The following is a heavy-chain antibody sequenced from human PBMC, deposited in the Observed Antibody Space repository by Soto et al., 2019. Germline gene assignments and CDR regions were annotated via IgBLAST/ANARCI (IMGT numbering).Heavy chain of an antibody. D-gene: IGHD6-13*01. CDR3: ARLAAVGTGLFDP. CDR2: IHHGGIT. CDR1: GGSITSDGYS. Sequence: LSLPCAVSGGSITSDGYSWSWIQQPPGEGPEWIGYIHHGGITYYNPSLKSRVTISLDRSKNEFSLKLTSVAAADTAVYYCARLAAVGTGLFDPWGQGSLVTVSS. V-gene: IGHV4-30-2*01. J-gene: IGHJ5*02.